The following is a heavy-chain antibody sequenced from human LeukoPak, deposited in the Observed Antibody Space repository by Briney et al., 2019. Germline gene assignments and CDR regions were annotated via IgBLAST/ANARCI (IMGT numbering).Heavy chain of an antibody. V-gene: IGHV3-48*01. J-gene: IGHJ3*02. CDR1: GFTFSSYA. D-gene: IGHD6-13*01. CDR2: INSNSQTI. Sequence: PGGSLRLSCAASGFTFSSYAMNWVRQAPGKGLERFSFINSNSQTIYYADSVKGRFTISRDNAKNSLYLQMDSLRAEDTGVYYCARDTWYSNSWLHAFDIWGQGTMVTVSS. CDR3: ARDTWYSNSWLHAFDI.